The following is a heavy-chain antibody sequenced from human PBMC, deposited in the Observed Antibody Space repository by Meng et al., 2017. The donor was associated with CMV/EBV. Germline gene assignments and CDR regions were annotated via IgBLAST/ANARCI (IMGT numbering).Heavy chain of an antibody. CDR3: TRQDGMDV. V-gene: IGHV3-73*01. CDR2: IRSKANSYAT. Sequence: GESLKISCAASGFTFSGSAMHWVRQASGKGLEWVGRIRSKANSYATAYAASVKGGFTISRDDSKNTAYLQMNSLKTEDTAVYYCTRQDGMDVWGQGTTVTVSS. CDR1: GFTFSGSA. J-gene: IGHJ6*02.